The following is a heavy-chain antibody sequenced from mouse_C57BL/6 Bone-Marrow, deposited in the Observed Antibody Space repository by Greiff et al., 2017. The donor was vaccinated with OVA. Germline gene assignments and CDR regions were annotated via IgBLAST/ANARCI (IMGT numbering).Heavy chain of an antibody. CDR3: AREGVYDGYYVLAY. D-gene: IGHD2-3*01. V-gene: IGHV1-63*01. CDR1: GYTFTNYW. CDR2: IYPGGGYT. J-gene: IGHJ3*01. Sequence: VKLQESGAELVRPGTSVKMSCKASGYTFTNYWIGWAKQRPGHGLAWIGDIYPGGGYTNYNEKFKGKATLTADKSSSTAYMQFSSLTSEDSAIYYCAREGVYDGYYVLAYWGQGTLVTVSA.